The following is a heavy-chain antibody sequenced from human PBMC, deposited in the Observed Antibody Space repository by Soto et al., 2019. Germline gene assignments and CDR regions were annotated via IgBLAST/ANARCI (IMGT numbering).Heavy chain of an antibody. CDR1: GFTFSTYS. CDR3: ATPPRGPERKPENY. Sequence: QLVESGGGLVKPGGSLRLSCAASGFTFSTYSMNWVRQAPGRGLEWVSSISSTSRYIYYADSVRGRFTISRDNAKNSLYLQMNSLRAEATAVYDCATPPRGPERKPENYWGQGTLVTVSA. CDR2: ISSTSRYI. J-gene: IGHJ4*02. V-gene: IGHV3-21*01.